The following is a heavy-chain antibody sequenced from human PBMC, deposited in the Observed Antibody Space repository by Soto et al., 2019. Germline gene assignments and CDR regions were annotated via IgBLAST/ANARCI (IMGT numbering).Heavy chain of an antibody. Sequence: GGSLRLSCAASGFTFSSYGMHWVRQAPGKGLEWVAVISYDGSNKYYADSVKGRFTISRDNSKNTLYLQMNSLRAEDTAVYYCAKGSLYYYDSSGHHEYFQHWGQGTLVTVS. CDR2: ISYDGSNK. D-gene: IGHD3-22*01. J-gene: IGHJ1*01. V-gene: IGHV3-30*18. CDR1: GFTFSSYG. CDR3: AKGSLYYYDSSGHHEYFQH.